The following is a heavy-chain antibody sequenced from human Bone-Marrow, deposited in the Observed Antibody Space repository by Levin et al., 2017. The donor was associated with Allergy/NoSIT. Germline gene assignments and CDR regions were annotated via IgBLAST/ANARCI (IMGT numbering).Heavy chain of an antibody. V-gene: IGHV4-30-4*01. Sequence: ASQTLSLTCTVSGDSITNTGYHWDWVRQSPGKGLEWIGYYYNSGDTDYNPSLEGRVSISVDTSRNQFSLRLNSVTAADTAVYYCARNGAHYYGMDVWGQGTTVIVSS. J-gene: IGHJ6*02. CDR1: GDSITNTGYH. CDR2: YYNSGDT. D-gene: IGHD4-17*01. CDR3: ARNGAHYYGMDV.